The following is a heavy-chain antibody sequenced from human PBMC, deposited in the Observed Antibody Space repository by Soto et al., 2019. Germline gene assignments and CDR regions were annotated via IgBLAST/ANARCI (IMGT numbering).Heavy chain of an antibody. Sequence: SETLSLTCTVSGGSIISYYWSWIRQPPGKGLEWIGYIYYTGSTNYNPSLESRVTISVDTSKNQFSLRLSSVTAADTAVFYCARSAGSYYNKGAFDIWGQGTVVTVSS. V-gene: IGHV4-59*01. D-gene: IGHD3-10*01. CDR3: ARSAGSYYNKGAFDI. CDR1: GGSIISYY. J-gene: IGHJ3*02. CDR2: IYYTGST.